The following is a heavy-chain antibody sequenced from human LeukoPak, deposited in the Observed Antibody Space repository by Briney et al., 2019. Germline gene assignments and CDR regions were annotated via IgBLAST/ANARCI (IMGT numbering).Heavy chain of an antibody. Sequence: GGSLRLSCAASRFTFSDFYMSSFSDFYMSWIRQAPGKGLEWVSYISDSGTTTYYADSVKGRFTISRDNAKNSLYLQMNSLRAEDTAVYYCARDSGLPGYWGQGTLVTVSS. CDR3: ARDSGLPGY. CDR1: RFTFSDFY. V-gene: IGHV3-11*04. D-gene: IGHD3-10*01. J-gene: IGHJ4*02. CDR2: ISDSGTTT.